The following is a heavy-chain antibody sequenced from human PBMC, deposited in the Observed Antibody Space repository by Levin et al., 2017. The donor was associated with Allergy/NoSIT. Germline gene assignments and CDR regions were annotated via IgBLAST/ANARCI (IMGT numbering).Heavy chain of an antibody. CDR3: ATSSSSSGFGAFDI. J-gene: IGHJ3*02. CDR1: GFTFSSYA. CDR2: ISYDGSNK. D-gene: IGHD6-6*01. Sequence: GESLKISCAASGFTFSSYAMHWVRQAPGKGLEWVAVISYDGSNKYYADSVKGRFTISRDNSKNTLYLQMNSLRAEDTAVYYCATSSSSSGFGAFDIWGQGTMVTVSS. V-gene: IGHV3-30-3*01.